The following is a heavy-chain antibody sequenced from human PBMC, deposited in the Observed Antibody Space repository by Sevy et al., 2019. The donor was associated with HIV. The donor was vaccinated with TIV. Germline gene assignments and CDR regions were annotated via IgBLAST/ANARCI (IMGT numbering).Heavy chain of an antibody. CDR2: INWNGGST. J-gene: IGHJ3*02. CDR1: GFTFDDYG. CDR3: ARAGTYYDFWCGYYNAFDI. Sequence: GGSLRLSCAASGFTFDDYGMSWVRQAPGKGLEWVSGINWNGGSTGYADSVKGRFTISRDNAKNSLYLQMNSLRAEDTALYYCARAGTYYDFWCGYYNAFDIWGQGTMVTVSS. V-gene: IGHV3-20*04. D-gene: IGHD3-3*01.